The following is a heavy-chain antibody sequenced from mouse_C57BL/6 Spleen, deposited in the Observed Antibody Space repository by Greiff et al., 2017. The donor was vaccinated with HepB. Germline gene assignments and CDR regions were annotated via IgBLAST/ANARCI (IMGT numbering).Heavy chain of an antibody. J-gene: IGHJ4*01. CDR2: IDPSDSYT. D-gene: IGHD1-1*01. Sequence: QVQLQQPGAELVRPGTSVKLSCKASGYTFTSYWMHWVKQRPGQGLEWIGVIDPSDSYTNYNQKFKGKATLTVDTSSSTAYMQLSSMTSEDSAVYYCSIIYHYGSSYDFNYWGQGTSVTVSS. CDR3: SIIYHYGSSYDFNY. CDR1: GYTFTSYW. V-gene: IGHV1-59*01.